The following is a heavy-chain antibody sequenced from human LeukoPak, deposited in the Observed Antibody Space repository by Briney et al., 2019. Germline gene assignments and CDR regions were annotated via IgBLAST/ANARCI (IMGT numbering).Heavy chain of an antibody. CDR2: FDPEDGET. CDR1: GYTLTELS. D-gene: IGHD2-2*01. V-gene: IGHV1-24*01. Sequence: ASVKVSCKVSGYTLTELSMHWVRQAPGKGLEWMGGFDPEDGETIYAQKFQGRVTMTRDTSISTAYMELSRLRSDDTAVYYCARDGAYCSSTSCYSYYYYYGMDVWGQGTTVTVSS. J-gene: IGHJ6*02. CDR3: ARDGAYCSSTSCYSYYYYYGMDV.